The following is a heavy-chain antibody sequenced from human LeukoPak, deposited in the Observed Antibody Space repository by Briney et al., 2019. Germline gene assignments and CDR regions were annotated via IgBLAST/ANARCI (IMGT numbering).Heavy chain of an antibody. CDR1: GPILTPYS. V-gene: IGHV1-24*01. J-gene: IGHJ5*02. CDR3: ARQGYDFWSGYFTVGFDP. Sequence: ASVKVSCKISGPILTPYSIHWVRQAPGKGLEWMGFIDHEDGSPTYAQTFQSRFAMTEDRSVDTHYMQLSDLRSEDTAVYYCARQGYDFWSGYFTVGFDPWGQGTLVTVSS. D-gene: IGHD3-3*01. CDR2: IDHEDGSP.